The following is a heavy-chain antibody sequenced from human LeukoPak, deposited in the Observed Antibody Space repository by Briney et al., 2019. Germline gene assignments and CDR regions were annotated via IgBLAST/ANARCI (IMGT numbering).Heavy chain of an antibody. Sequence: ASVKVSCKASGYTFTSFDINWVRQATGQGLEWMGWMNTNSGKTGYAQTFQGRVTMTRDTSINTAYMELTSLRSDDTAVYYCASPRGSYTPVLYYFHYWGQGTLVTVSS. V-gene: IGHV1-8*01. J-gene: IGHJ4*02. CDR2: MNTNSGKT. CDR1: GYTFTSFD. D-gene: IGHD1-26*01. CDR3: ASPRGSYTPVLYYFHY.